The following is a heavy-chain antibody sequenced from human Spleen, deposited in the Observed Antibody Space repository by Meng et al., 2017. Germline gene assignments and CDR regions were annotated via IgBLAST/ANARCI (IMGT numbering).Heavy chain of an antibody. Sequence: QGRLVQVGAEVKKPGPSVKVSCKPSGYNFPDYWLHWVRRAPGQGLEWMGRIDPKSGDTHYAQRFQGRVTMTGDTSISTAYMELSGLRSDDTAMYYCARDEDISAAGKLFGDYWGQGTLVTVSS. D-gene: IGHD6-13*01. CDR1: GYNFPDYW. V-gene: IGHV1-2*06. CDR3: ARDEDISAAGKLFGDY. J-gene: IGHJ4*02. CDR2: IDPKSGDT.